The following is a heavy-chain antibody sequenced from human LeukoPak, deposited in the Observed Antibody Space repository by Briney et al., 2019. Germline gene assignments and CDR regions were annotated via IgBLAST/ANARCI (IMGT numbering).Heavy chain of an antibody. J-gene: IGHJ5*02. CDR2: IYTSGST. CDR3: ARGPLTVTRGFDP. CDR1: GGSINIYY. V-gene: IGHV4-4*07. Sequence: SETLSLTCTVSGGSINIYYWSWIRQPAGKGLEWIGRIYTSGSTNYNPSLKTRVTMSVDTSKNQFSLKLSSVTVADTAVYYCARGPLTVTRGFDPWGQGTLVTVSS. D-gene: IGHD4-17*01.